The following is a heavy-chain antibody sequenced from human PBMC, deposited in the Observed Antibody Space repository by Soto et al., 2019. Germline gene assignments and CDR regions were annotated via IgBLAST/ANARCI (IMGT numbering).Heavy chain of an antibody. CDR3: AREGVDTANYGMDV. Sequence: SETLSLTCTVSGGSVSSGSYYWSWIRQPPGKGLEWIGYIYYSGSTNYNPSLKSRVTISVDTSKNQFSLKLSSVTAADTAVYYCAREGVDTANYGMDVWGQGTTVTVSS. CDR2: IYYSGST. J-gene: IGHJ6*02. D-gene: IGHD5-18*01. CDR1: GGSVSSGSYY. V-gene: IGHV4-61*01.